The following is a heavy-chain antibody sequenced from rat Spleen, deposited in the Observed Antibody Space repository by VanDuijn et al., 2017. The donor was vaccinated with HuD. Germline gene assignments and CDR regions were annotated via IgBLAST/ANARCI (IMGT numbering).Heavy chain of an antibody. CDR2: ISTGGSNA. Sequence: EVQLVESGGGLVQPGRSLKLSCAASGFTFSNYYMAWVRQAPTKGLEWVAYISTGGSNAYYLDSVKGRFTISRDNAKSTLYLQMDSLRSEDTATYHCASLYSSNSLYYFDYWGQGVMVTVSS. J-gene: IGHJ2*01. V-gene: IGHV5-25*01. D-gene: IGHD1-2*01. CDR3: ASLYSSNSLYYFDY. CDR1: GFTFSNYY.